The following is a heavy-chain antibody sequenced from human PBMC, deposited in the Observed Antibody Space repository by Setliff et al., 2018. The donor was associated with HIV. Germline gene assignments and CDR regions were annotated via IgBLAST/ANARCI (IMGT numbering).Heavy chain of an antibody. D-gene: IGHD2-2*02. J-gene: IGHJ4*02. CDR3: AKESEFFPVPDRSCYMDH. V-gene: IGHV3-30*02. CDR1: GFSFNSYS. Sequence: PGGSLRLSCTFYGFSFNSYSMQWVRQAPGKGLEWVASIWYDERHKFYANSVKGRFTISRDNPKRTLYLQIDSLRAEDTAVYYCAKESEFFPVPDRSCYMDHWGQGIPVTVSS. CDR2: IWYDERHK.